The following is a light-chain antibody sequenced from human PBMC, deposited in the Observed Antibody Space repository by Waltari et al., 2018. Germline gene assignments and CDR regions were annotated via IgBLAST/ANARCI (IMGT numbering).Light chain of an antibody. CDR2: GAS. V-gene: IGKV3-20*01. CDR1: QSVSRS. CDR3: QHYVRLPAT. Sequence: IVLTQSPGTLSLYSAERATLTCRASQSVSRSLAWYQQKPGQAPKLLIYGASTRATGIPDRFSGSGSGTDFSLTISSLEPEDFAIYFCQHYVRLPATFGQGTKVEIK. J-gene: IGKJ1*01.